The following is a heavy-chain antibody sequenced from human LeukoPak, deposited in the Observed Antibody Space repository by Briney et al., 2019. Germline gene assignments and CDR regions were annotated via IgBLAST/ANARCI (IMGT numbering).Heavy chain of an antibody. Sequence: PGGSLRLSCAASGFTFSSYAMSWVRQAPGKGLEWVSAISGSGGSTYYADSVKGRFTISRDNSKNTLYLQMNSLRAEDTAVYYCARDLAYYYDSSGYKDYWGQGTLVTVSS. CDR2: ISGSGGST. V-gene: IGHV3-23*01. CDR3: ARDLAYYYDSSGYKDY. D-gene: IGHD3-22*01. CDR1: GFTFSSYA. J-gene: IGHJ4*02.